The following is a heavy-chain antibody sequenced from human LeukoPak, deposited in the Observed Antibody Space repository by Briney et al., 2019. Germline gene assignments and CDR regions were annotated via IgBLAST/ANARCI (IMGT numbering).Heavy chain of an antibody. CDR3: ARVLENYYDSSGYDAFDI. CDR2: INCSSGGT. Sequence: ASVKVSCKASGYTXTSYYIHGVRQAPGQGLEWMAIINCSSGGTTYAQKFQGRVTMTRDTSTRTVYMELSSLRSEDTAVYHCARVLENYYDSSGYDAFDIWGQGTMVTVSS. J-gene: IGHJ3*02. CDR1: GYTXTSYY. D-gene: IGHD3-22*01. V-gene: IGHV1-46*01.